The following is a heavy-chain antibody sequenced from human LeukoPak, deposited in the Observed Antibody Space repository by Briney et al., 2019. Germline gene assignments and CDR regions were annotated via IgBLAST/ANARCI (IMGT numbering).Heavy chain of an antibody. D-gene: IGHD6-19*01. J-gene: IGHJ6*02. CDR1: GYTFTSYG. CDR3: ARLRSGWYQYGMDV. CDR2: ISAYNGNT. Sequence: ASVKVSCKASGYTFTSYGISWVRQAPEQGLEWMGWISAYNGNTNYAQKLQGRVTMTTDTSTSTAYMELRSLRPDDTAVYYCARLRSGWYQYGMDVWGQGTTVTVSS. V-gene: IGHV1-18*01.